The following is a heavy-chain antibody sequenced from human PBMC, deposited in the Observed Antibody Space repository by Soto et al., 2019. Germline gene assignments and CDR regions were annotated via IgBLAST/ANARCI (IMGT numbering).Heavy chain of an antibody. Sequence: GGSLRLSCAASGFTFSSYGMHWVRQAPGKGLEWVAVISYDGSNKYYADSVKGRFTISRDNSKNTLYLQMNSLRAEDTAVYYCAKGLWFGELTDYWGQGTLVTVSS. CDR2: ISYDGSNK. V-gene: IGHV3-30*18. D-gene: IGHD3-10*01. CDR1: GFTFSSYG. CDR3: AKGLWFGELTDY. J-gene: IGHJ4*02.